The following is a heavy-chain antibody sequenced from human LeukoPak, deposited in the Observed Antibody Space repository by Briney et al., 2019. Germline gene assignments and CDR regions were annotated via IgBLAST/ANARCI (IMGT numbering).Heavy chain of an antibody. CDR2: IYRGGNT. CDR3: ATFSYGGNAGGSVGY. Sequence: PGGSLRLSCAASGLTVSSNYMTWVRQAPGKGLEWVSVIYRGGNTYYADPLKGRFTISRDTSKSTVYLQMNSLRAEDTAVYYCATFSYGGNAGGSVGYWGQGTRVTVSS. J-gene: IGHJ4*02. D-gene: IGHD4-23*01. V-gene: IGHV3-53*01. CDR1: GLTVSSNY.